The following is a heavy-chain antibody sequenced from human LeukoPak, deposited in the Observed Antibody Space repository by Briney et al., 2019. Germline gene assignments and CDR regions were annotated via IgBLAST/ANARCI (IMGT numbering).Heavy chain of an antibody. V-gene: IGHV1-18*01. CDR2: ISAYNGNT. Sequence: ASVKVSCKASGYTFTSYGISWVRQAPGQGLDWMGWISAYNGNTNYAQKLQGRVTMTTDTSTSTAYMELRSLRSDDTAVYYCARDHYYDSSGYTRSADYWGQGTLVTVSS. CDR1: GYTFTSYG. CDR3: ARDHYYDSSGYTRSADY. D-gene: IGHD3-22*01. J-gene: IGHJ4*02.